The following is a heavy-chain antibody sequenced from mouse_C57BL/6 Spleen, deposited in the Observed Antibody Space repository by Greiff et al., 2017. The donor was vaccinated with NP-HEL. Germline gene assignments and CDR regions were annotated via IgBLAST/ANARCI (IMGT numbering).Heavy chain of an antibody. J-gene: IGHJ2*01. CDR2: TNPTNGRT. D-gene: IGHD1-1*01. CDR3: ARIKKIVATYFDY. Sequence: QVQLQQPGADLVKAGASVKMSCKASGYTFTSYWMHWVKQRLGQGLEWFAETNPTNGRTYYNEKFKSKATLTVDKSSSTAYLRLSGPKFEYSAVYYCARIKKIVATYFDYWGQGTTLTVSS. V-gene: IGHV1S81*02. CDR1: GYTFTSYW.